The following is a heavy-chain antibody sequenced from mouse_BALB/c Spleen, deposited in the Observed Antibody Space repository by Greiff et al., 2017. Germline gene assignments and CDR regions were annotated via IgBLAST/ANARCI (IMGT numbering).Heavy chain of an antibody. V-gene: IGHV5-12-1*01. CDR2: ISSGGGST. CDR3: ARQRYGNYFDY. J-gene: IGHJ2*01. CDR1: GFTFSSYA. Sequence: EVKLVESGGGLVKPGGSLKLSCAASGFTFSSYAMSWVRQTPEKRLEWVATISSGGGSTYYPDTVKGRFTISRDNAKNTLYLQMSSLKSEDTAMYYCARQRYGNYFDYWGQGTTLTVSS. D-gene: IGHD2-10*02.